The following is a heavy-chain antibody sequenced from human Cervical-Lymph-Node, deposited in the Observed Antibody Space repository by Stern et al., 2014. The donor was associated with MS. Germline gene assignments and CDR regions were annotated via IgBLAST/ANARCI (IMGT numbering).Heavy chain of an antibody. CDR1: GYTFSSYT. Sequence: VHLVESGGGVVHPGRSLSLSCAASGYTFSSYTMHWVRQAPGKGLESVAVISYDGSTKNYAESVKGRFTISRDNSKNTVYLQMNSLRAEDTAVYYCATPVAAVTTYYWGQGTLVTVSS. V-gene: IGHV3-30*01. J-gene: IGHJ4*02. CDR2: ISYDGSTK. D-gene: IGHD4-17*01. CDR3: ATPVAAVTTYY.